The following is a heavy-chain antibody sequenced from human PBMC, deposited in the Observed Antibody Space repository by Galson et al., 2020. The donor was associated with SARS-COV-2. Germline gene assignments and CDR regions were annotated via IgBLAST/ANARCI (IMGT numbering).Heavy chain of an antibody. V-gene: IGHV3-13*01. Sequence: GGSLRLSCAASGFTFSSYDMHWVRQATGKGLEWVSAIGTAGDTYYPGSVKGRFTISRENAKNSLYLQMNSLRAGDTAVYYCARGNIVLVPAAPRPYYYYYMDVWGKGTTVTVSS. J-gene: IGHJ6*03. D-gene: IGHD2-2*01. CDR2: IGTAGDT. CDR3: ARGNIVLVPAAPRPYYYYYMDV. CDR1: GFTFSSYD.